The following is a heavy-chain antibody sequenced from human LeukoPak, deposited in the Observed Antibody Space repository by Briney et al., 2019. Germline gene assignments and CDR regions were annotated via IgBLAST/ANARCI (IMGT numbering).Heavy chain of an antibody. CDR2: ISGSGGST. D-gene: IGHD3-3*01. CDR3: AKDLERVAIFGVVIMDAFDI. V-gene: IGHV3-23*01. CDR1: GFTFSSYS. Sequence: GGSLRLSCAASGFTFSSYSMNWVRQAPGKGLEWVSAISGSGGSTYYADSVKGRFTISRDNSKNTLYLQMNSLRAEDTAVYYCAKDLERVAIFGVVIMDAFDIWGQGTMVTVSS. J-gene: IGHJ3*02.